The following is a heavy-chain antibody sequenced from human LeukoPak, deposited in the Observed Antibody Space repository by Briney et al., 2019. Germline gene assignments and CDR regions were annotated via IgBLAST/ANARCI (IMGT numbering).Heavy chain of an antibody. V-gene: IGHV4-34*01. D-gene: IGHD4-17*01. Sequence: GSLRLSCAASGFTFSSYNMNWVRQAPGKGLEWIGEINHSGSTNYNPSLKSRVTMSVDTSKNQFSLKLSSVTAADTAVYYCARLSTVTTSFDYWGQGTLVTVSS. CDR1: GFTFSSYN. J-gene: IGHJ4*02. CDR3: ARLSTVTTSFDY. CDR2: INHSGST.